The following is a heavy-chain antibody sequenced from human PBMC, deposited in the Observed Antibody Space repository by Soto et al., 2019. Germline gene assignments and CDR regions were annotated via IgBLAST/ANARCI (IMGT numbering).Heavy chain of an antibody. Sequence: PGGSLRLSCTASGFTFGDYAMSWFRQAPGKGLEWVGFIRSKAYGGTTEYAASVKGRFTVSRDDSKSIAYLQMNSLKTEDTAVYYCTLEHIVVVPGGYYYGMDVWGQGTTVTVSS. CDR3: TLEHIVVVPGGYYYGMDV. CDR2: IRSKAYGGTT. V-gene: IGHV3-49*03. CDR1: GFTFGDYA. J-gene: IGHJ6*02. D-gene: IGHD2-21*01.